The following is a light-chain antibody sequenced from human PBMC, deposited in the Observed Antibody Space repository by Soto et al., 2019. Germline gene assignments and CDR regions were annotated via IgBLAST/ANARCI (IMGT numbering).Light chain of an antibody. V-gene: IGKV1-5*01. CDR3: QHYNRYLYT. CDR2: DAS. J-gene: IGKJ2*01. CDR1: QSISSW. Sequence: DIQMTQSPSTLSASVGDRVTITCRASQSISSWLAWFQQQPGKAPKLLIYDASSLENGVPSRFRGGGSGTEFTLTISSLQPEDFATYYCQHYNRYLYTFGEGTKLEI.